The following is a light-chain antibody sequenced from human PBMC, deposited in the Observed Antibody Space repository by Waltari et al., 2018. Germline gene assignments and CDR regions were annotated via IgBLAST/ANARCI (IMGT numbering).Light chain of an antibody. CDR3: AAWDDSLSGWV. V-gene: IGLV1-47*01. Sequence: QSVLTQAPSASGIPGQRVTISCSAIRSTIGSLYVYWYQPVPGTAPRLLIYRDNPRPSGVPDRFSGSKSGTSASLAISGLRSEDEADYYCAAWDDSLSGWVFGGGTKLTVL. J-gene: IGLJ3*02. CDR2: RDN. CDR1: RSTIGSLY.